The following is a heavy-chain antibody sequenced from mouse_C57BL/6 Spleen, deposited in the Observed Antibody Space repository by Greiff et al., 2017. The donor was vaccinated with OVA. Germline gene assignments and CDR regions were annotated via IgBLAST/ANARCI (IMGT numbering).Heavy chain of an antibody. CDR2: ISSGSSTI. J-gene: IGHJ4*01. D-gene: IGHD2-4*01. Sequence: EVQLMESGGGLVKPGGSLKLSCAASGFTFSDYGMHWVRQAPEKGLVWVAYISSGSSTIYYADTVKGRFTISRDNAKNPLFLQLNSLRSEDTAMYYCAKIYYDHYYAMDYWGKGTSVTVSS. CDR1: GFTFSDYG. V-gene: IGHV5-17*01. CDR3: AKIYYDHYYAMDY.